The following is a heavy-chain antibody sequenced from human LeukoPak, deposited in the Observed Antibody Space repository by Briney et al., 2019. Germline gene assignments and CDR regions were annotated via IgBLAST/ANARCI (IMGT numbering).Heavy chain of an antibody. CDR2: IYYSGST. CDR3: ARDAAFGPMDY. D-gene: IGHD3-10*01. V-gene: IGHV4-30-4*01. Sequence: SQTLSLTCTVSSGSITSADYYWSWIRQPPGKGLEWIGYIYYSGSTYYNSSLESRVTISVDTSKNLFFLKLSSVTAADTAVYYCARDAAFGPMDYWGQGTLVTVSS. CDR1: SGSITSADYY. J-gene: IGHJ4*02.